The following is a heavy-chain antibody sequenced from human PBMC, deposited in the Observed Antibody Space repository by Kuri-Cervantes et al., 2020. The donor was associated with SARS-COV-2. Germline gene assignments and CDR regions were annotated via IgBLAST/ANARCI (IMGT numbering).Heavy chain of an antibody. D-gene: IGHD6-19*01. CDR3: ARGLWGAVASYYYYYGMDV. CDR2: VNPNSGNT. Sequence: ASVKVSCKASGYTFTSYDINWVRQATGQGLEWMGWVNPNSGNTAYAQKFQGRVTMTRSTSISTVYLELSSLRSEDTAVYFCARGLWGAVASYYYYYGMDVWGQGTTVTVSS. V-gene: IGHV1-8*01. J-gene: IGHJ6*02. CDR1: GYTFTSYD.